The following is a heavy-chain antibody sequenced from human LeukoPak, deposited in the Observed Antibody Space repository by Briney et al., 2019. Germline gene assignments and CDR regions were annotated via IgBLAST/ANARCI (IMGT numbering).Heavy chain of an antibody. V-gene: IGHV3-9*01. Sequence: GGSLRLSCAASGFTFDDYAMHWVRQAPGKGLEWVSGITWNSDNIEYADSVKGRFTISRDNAKNSLYLQMNSLRAEDTAVDYCARADYDYVWGSYRQYYFDYWGQGTLVTVSS. CDR3: ARADYDYVWGSYRQYYFDY. J-gene: IGHJ4*02. CDR1: GFTFDDYA. D-gene: IGHD3-16*02. CDR2: ITWNSDNI.